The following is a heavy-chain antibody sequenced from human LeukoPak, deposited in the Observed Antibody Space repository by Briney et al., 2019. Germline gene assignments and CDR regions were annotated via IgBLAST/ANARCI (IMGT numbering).Heavy chain of an antibody. D-gene: IGHD6-19*01. Sequence: GGSLRLSCAASGFTFSTNSMNWVRQAPGKGLEWVSSISDISDYIYYADSVKGRFTTSRDNAKNSLYLQMNSLRVEDTAVYYCATTLTRDSSGSYGALDYWGQGALVTVSS. CDR2: ISDISDYI. CDR3: ATTLTRDSSGSYGALDY. V-gene: IGHV3-21*01. CDR1: GFTFSTNS. J-gene: IGHJ4*02.